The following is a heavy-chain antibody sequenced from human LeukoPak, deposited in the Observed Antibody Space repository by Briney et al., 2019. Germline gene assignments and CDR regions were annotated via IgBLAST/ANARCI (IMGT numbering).Heavy chain of an antibody. CDR2: INPSGGST. Sequence: ASVKVSCKASGYTFTSYYMHWVRQAPGQGLEWMGIINPSGGSTSYAQKFQGRATMTRDTSTSTVYMELSSLRSEDTAVYYCARVVGSYYGSGSYPYYFDYWGQGTLVTVSS. CDR3: ARVVGSYYGSGSYPYYFDY. CDR1: GYTFTSYY. D-gene: IGHD3-10*01. J-gene: IGHJ4*02. V-gene: IGHV1-46*01.